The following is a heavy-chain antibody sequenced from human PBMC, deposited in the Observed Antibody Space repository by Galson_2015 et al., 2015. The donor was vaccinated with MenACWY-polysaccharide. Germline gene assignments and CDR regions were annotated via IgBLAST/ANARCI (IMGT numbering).Heavy chain of an antibody. CDR3: ARGISIPVLGVRFSTGGMDV. D-gene: IGHD3-3*01. Sequence: ALRLSCAASGFTFSNFGMHWVRQAPGKGLEWVAVIWSDGSYKHYADSVQGRFTISRDNSNNTLYLQMNSLTAEDTAVYFCARGISIPVLGVRFSTGGMDVWGQGTPVTVSS. J-gene: IGHJ6*02. V-gene: IGHV3-33*01. CDR1: GFTFSNFG. CDR2: IWSDGSYK.